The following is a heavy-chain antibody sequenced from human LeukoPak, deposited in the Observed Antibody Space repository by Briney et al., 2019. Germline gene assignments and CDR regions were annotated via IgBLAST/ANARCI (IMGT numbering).Heavy chain of an antibody. D-gene: IGHD3-10*01. CDR1: GGSFSGYY. Sequence: XETLSLTCAVYGGSFSGYYWSWIRQPPGKGLEWIGEINHSGSTNYNPSLRSRVNISVETSKNKYSLRLSSVTAADTAVHYCARVGWNYYGSGSSYNQFPHFHYWAQGTLVTVSS. CDR2: INHSGST. J-gene: IGHJ4*02. CDR3: ARVGWNYYGSGSSYNQFPHFHY. V-gene: IGHV4-34*01.